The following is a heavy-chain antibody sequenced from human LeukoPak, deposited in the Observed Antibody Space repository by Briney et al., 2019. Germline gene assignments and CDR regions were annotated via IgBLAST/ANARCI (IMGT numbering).Heavy chain of an antibody. V-gene: IGHV1-3*01. J-gene: IGHJ2*01. CDR3: ARGGVAGPYWYFDL. CDR2: INAGNGNT. CDR1: GYTSTSYA. D-gene: IGHD6-19*01. Sequence: ASVKVSCKASGYTSTSYAMHWVRQAPGQRLEWMGWINAGNGNTKYSQKFQGRVTITRDTSASTAYMELSSLRSEDTAVYYCARGGVAGPYWYFDLWGRGTLVTVSS.